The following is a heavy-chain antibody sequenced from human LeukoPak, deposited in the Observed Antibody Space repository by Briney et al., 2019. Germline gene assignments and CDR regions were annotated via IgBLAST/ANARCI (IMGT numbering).Heavy chain of an antibody. V-gene: IGHV4-59*08. J-gene: IGHJ6*03. D-gene: IGHD6-6*01. CDR1: GVSISSYY. Sequence: MPSETLSLTCTVSGVSISSYYWSWIRQPPGKGLEWIGYIYYSGSTNYNPSLKSRVTISVDTSKNQFSLKLSSVTAADTAVYYCARGGDYSSSSHRSYYYYYMDVWGKGTTVTVSS. CDR2: IYYSGST. CDR3: ARGGDYSSSSHRSYYYYYMDV.